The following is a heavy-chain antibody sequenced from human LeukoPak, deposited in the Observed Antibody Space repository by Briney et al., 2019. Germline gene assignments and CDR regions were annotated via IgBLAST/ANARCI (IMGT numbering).Heavy chain of an antibody. V-gene: IGHV3-49*03. J-gene: IGHJ4*02. CDR2: MRNKAYAETT. D-gene: IGHD1-26*01. Sequence: GRSLRLSCTASGFTFSDYVVSWFRQAPGKGLECVGFMRNKAYAETTEYAASVQGRFTISRDDSKSIAYLQMNSLETEDTAVYYCTRFVVGATGGFDYWGQGTVVTVSS. CDR1: GFTFSDYV. CDR3: TRFVVGATGGFDY.